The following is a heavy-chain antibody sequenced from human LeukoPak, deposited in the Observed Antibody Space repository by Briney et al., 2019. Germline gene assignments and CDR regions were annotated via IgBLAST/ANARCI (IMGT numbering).Heavy chain of an antibody. D-gene: IGHD6-19*01. CDR3: ARDTAYSSGWYSY. V-gene: IGHV3-48*04. Sequence: GGSLRLSCAASGFTFSSYSMNWVRQAPGKGLEWVSYISSSSSTIYYADSVKGRFTISRDNAKNSLYLQMNSLRAEDTAVYYCARDTAYSSGWYSYWGQGTLVTVSS. J-gene: IGHJ4*02. CDR1: GFTFSSYS. CDR2: ISSSSSTI.